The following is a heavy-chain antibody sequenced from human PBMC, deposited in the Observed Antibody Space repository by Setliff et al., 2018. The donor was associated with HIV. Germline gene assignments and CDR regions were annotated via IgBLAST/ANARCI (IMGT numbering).Heavy chain of an antibody. D-gene: IGHD3-3*01. CDR3: ARDGYYNSWSGYGYYYYYMDV. V-gene: IGHV1-46*01. CDR1: GYTFTSYY. J-gene: IGHJ6*03. CDR2: INPSGGST. Sequence: ASVKVSCKASGYTFTSYYMHWVRQAPGQGLEWMGIINPSGGSTRYAQKFQGRVTMTRDTSTSTVYMELSSLRSDDTAVYYCARDGYYNSWSGYGYYYYYMDVWGKGTTVTVSS.